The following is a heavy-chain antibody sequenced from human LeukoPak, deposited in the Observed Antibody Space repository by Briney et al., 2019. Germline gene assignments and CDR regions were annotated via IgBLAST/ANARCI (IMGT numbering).Heavy chain of an antibody. V-gene: IGHV3-11*01. J-gene: IGHJ4*02. CDR3: AKAPYYYGSGSKSYFDY. D-gene: IGHD3-10*01. CDR1: GFTFSDHY. CDR2: ISSGGSTI. Sequence: GGSLRLSCAASGFTFSDHYMSWIRQAPGKGLEWVSYISSGGSTIYYADSVKGRFTISRDNSKNTLYLQMNSLRAEDTAVYYCAKAPYYYGSGSKSYFDYWGQGTLVTVSS.